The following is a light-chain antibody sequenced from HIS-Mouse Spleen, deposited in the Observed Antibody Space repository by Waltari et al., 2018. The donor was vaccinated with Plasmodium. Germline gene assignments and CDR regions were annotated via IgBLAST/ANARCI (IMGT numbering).Light chain of an antibody. CDR1: ALPKKY. V-gene: IGLV3-10*01. CDR2: EAS. J-gene: IGLJ3*02. CDR3: YSTDSSGNHRV. Sequence: SYELTQPPSVSVSPGQTARITCSGDALPKKYAYWYQQKSGQAPVLVIYEASKRPSGIPERFSGSSSGTMDTLTISGAQVEDEADYCCYSTDSSGNHRVFGGGTKLTVL.